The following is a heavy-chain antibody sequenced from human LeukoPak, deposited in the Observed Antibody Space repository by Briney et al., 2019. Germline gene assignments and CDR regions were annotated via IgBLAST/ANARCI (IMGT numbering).Heavy chain of an antibody. D-gene: IGHD5-18*01. Sequence: QSGGSLRLSCAASGFTFSSYAMHWVRQAPGKGLEWVAVISYDGSNKYYADSVKGRFTISRDNSKNTLYLQMNSLRAEDTAVYYCAREMVTQQRTYYYYYGMDVWGQGTTVTVSS. CDR3: AREMVTQQRTYYYYYGMDV. J-gene: IGHJ6*02. CDR2: ISYDGSNK. CDR1: GFTFSSYA. V-gene: IGHV3-30-3*01.